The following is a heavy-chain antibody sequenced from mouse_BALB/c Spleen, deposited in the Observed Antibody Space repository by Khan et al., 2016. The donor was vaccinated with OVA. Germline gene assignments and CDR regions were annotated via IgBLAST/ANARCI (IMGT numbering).Heavy chain of an antibody. J-gene: IGHJ3*01. V-gene: IGHV1S137*01. CDR2: ISTNYGDA. Sequence: QVQLQQSGAELVRPGVSVKLSCKASGYTFTDYAMHWVKQRHAKNLEWIGVISTNYGDADYSQKFQGKVSMTVDRSSSTVYMDLARLTSEDSAIYYCVRGGKFAYWGQGTLVTVSA. D-gene: IGHD1-1*02. CDR1: GYTFTDYA. CDR3: VRGGKFAY.